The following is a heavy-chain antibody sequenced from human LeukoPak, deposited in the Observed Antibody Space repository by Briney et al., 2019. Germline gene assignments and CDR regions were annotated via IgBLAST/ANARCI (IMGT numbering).Heavy chain of an antibody. CDR2: IIPILCIA. CDR1: GGTFSSYA. Sequence: ASVKVSCKASGGTFSSYAISWVRQAPGQGLDWMGRIIPILCIANYAQKFQGRVTITADKSTSTAYMELSSLRSEDTAVYYCARDRTVAAVGTLYYYYGMDVWGQGTTVTVSS. J-gene: IGHJ6*02. D-gene: IGHD6-13*01. V-gene: IGHV1-69*04. CDR3: ARDRTVAAVGTLYYYYGMDV.